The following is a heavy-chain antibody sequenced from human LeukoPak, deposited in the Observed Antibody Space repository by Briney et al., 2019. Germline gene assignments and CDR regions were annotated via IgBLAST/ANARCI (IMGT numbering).Heavy chain of an antibody. CDR1: GYTFTSYA. J-gene: IGHJ2*01. CDR2: INAGNGNT. CDR3: ARLRAGYCSSTSCPYWYFDL. V-gene: IGHV1-3*01. D-gene: IGHD2-2*01. Sequence: ASVKVSCKVSGYTFTSYAMHWVRQAPGQRLEWMGWINAGNGNTKYSQKFQGRVTITRDTSASTAYMELSSLRSEDTAVYYCARLRAGYCSSTSCPYWYFDLWGRGTLVTVSS.